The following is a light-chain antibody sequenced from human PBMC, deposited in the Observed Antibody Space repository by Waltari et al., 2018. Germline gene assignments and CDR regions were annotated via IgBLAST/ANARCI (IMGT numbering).Light chain of an antibody. V-gene: IGLV3-21*02. CDR3: QVWDSSFDRVV. CDR2: DDS. CDR1: NIGSKT. Sequence: SYVLTQSPSVSVAPGQTATITCGGNNIGSKTVHWYQQRPGQAPVLVVYDDSDRPSGIPERFSGSNSANTATLTISRVDSGDEADYYCQVWDSSFDRVVFGGGTKLTVL. J-gene: IGLJ2*01.